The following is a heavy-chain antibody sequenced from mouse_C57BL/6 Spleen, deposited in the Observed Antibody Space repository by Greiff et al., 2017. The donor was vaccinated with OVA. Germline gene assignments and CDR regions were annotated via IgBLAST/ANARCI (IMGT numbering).Heavy chain of an antibody. Sequence: QVQLQQPGAELVMPGASVKLSCKASGYTFTSYWMHWVKQRPGQGLEWIGEIDPSDSYTNYNQKFKGKSTLTVDKSSSTAYMQLSSLTSEDSAVYYCARPSYDYAVAYWGQGTLVTVSA. J-gene: IGHJ3*01. V-gene: IGHV1-69*01. CDR3: ARPSYDYAVAY. D-gene: IGHD2-4*01. CDR2: IDPSDSYT. CDR1: GYTFTSYW.